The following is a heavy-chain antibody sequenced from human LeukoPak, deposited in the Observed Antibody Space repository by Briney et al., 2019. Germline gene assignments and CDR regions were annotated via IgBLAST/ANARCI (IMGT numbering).Heavy chain of an antibody. CDR2: ISGSGGST. CDR3: AKVRITMVRGVTHFDY. J-gene: IGHJ4*02. Sequence: PGGSLRLSCAASGFTFSSYAMSWVRQAPGKGLEWVSAISGSGGSTYYADSVKGRFTISRDNSKNTLYLQMNSLRAEDTAVYYCAKVRITMVRGVTHFDYWGQGTLVTVSS. CDR1: GFTFSSYA. V-gene: IGHV3-23*01. D-gene: IGHD3-10*01.